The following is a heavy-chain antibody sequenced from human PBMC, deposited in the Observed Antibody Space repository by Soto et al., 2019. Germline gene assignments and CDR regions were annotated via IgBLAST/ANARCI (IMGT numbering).Heavy chain of an antibody. D-gene: IGHD3-10*01. CDR3: AKDRHYGSGTYSDSYLDY. V-gene: IGHV3-23*01. CDR1: GFTFNSYA. Sequence: GGLRLSCGASGFTFNSYAMTWVRQAPGKGLEWVSAISGSGGSTYYADSVKGRFTISRDQSKNTLYLQMNSLRAEDTAVYYCAKDRHYGSGTYSDSYLDYWGQGPTVTVSS. CDR2: ISGSGGST. J-gene: IGHJ4*03.